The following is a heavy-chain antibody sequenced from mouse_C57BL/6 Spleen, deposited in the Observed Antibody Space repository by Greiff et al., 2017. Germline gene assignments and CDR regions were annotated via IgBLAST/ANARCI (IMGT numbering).Heavy chain of an antibody. CDR1: GYSITRGYY. CDR3: AYDGSSYRNYFDY. CDR2: ISYDGSN. J-gene: IGHJ2*01. Sequence: EVQLQESGPGLVKPSQSLSLTCSVTGYSITRGYYWNWIRQFPGNKLEWMGYISYDGSNNYNPSLKNRISITRDTSKNPFVLKLKSVTTEDTATYYCAYDGSSYRNYFDYWGQGTTLTVSS. D-gene: IGHD1-1*01. V-gene: IGHV3-6*01.